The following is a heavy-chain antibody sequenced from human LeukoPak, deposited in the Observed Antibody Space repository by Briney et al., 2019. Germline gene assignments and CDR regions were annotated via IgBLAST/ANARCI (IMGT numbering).Heavy chain of an antibody. CDR2: LNPNSAGT. D-gene: IGHD3-22*01. J-gene: IGHJ4*02. V-gene: IGHV1-2*02. CDR3: ARGGEWYYDSSTYRLFDY. Sequence: GASVKVSCKASGYTFTGYYVHWVRQAPGQGLEWMGWLNPNSAGTSYPQKFQGRVTMSRDTSIGTAYMELSRLRSDDTAVYYCARGGEWYYDSSTYRLFDYWGQGTLVTVSS. CDR1: GYTFTGYY.